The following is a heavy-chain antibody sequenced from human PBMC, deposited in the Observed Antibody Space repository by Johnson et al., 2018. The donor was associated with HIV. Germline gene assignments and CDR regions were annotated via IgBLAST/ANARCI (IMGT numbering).Heavy chain of an antibody. Sequence: QVQLVESGGGVVQTGRSLRLSCAASGFTFSSYAMHWVRQAPGKGLEWVSGINWNGGSTGYADSVKGRFTISRDNSNNTLDLQMNSLRTEDTGVYYCAKAFCPGCDAFEIWGQGTLVTVSS. J-gene: IGHJ3*02. CDR2: INWNGGST. V-gene: IGHV3-NL1*01. CDR3: AKAFCPGCDAFEI. D-gene: IGHD3-3*02. CDR1: GFTFSSYA.